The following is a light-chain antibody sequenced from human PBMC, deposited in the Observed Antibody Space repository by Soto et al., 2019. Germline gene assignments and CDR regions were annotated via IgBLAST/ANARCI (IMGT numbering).Light chain of an antibody. CDR3: QQYGSSSYT. Sequence: EIVLTQSPGTLSLSPGERATLSCRASQSVSSSYLSWYQQKPGQAPRLLIYDASSRATGIQDRFSGSGSGKDFTLTISRLEPEDFAVYYWQQYGSSSYTFGQGTKLEIK. CDR2: DAS. CDR1: QSVSSSY. V-gene: IGKV3-20*01. J-gene: IGKJ2*01.